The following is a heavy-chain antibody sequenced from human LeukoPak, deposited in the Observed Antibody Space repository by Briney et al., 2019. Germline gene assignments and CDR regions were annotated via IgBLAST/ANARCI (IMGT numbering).Heavy chain of an antibody. J-gene: IGHJ4*02. CDR1: GGSISSYY. V-gene: IGHV4-59*01. CDR2: IYYSGST. D-gene: IGHD1-26*01. Sequence: PSETLSLTCTVSGGSISSYYWSWIRQPPGKGLEWIGYIYYSGSTNYNPSLKSRVTISVDTSKNQFSLKLSSVTAADTAVYYWAGVKVAVGATTLDYWGQGTLVTVSS. CDR3: AGVKVAVGATTLDY.